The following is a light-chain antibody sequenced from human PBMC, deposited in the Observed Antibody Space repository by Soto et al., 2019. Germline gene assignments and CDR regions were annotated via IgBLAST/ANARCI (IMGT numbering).Light chain of an antibody. Sequence: QSVLTQPASVSGSPGQSITISCTGTNSDVGSYKFVSWYQHYPNKAPKLMIYEVNKRPSGVSDRFSGSKSGNTASLTISRLQAEDEADYYCCSYADTTIYWVFGGGTKVTVL. J-gene: IGLJ3*02. CDR1: NSDVGSYKF. V-gene: IGLV2-23*02. CDR2: EVN. CDR3: CSYADTTIYWV.